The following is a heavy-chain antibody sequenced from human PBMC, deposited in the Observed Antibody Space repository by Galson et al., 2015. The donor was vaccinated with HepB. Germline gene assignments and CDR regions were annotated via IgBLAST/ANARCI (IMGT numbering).Heavy chain of an antibody. V-gene: IGHV3-23*01. CDR3: AKRPTTYSYDGSGPYWYFDL. CDR2: ITGSGGGT. Sequence: SLRLSCAASGFTVGNYAMSWVRQAPGKGLEWVSAITGSGGGTYYADSGKGRFTISRDSSKKTLYLQMNSLRAEDTAIYYCAKRPTTYSYDGSGPYWYFDLWGRGTLVTVSS. CDR1: GFTVGNYA. J-gene: IGHJ2*01. D-gene: IGHD3-22*01.